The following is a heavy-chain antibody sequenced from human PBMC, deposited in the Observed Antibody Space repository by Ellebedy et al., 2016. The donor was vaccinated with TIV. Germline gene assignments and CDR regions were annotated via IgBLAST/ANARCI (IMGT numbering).Heavy chain of an antibody. CDR2: LDARVGST. V-gene: IGHV1-46*02. J-gene: IGHJ4*02. D-gene: IGHD4-17*01. CDR1: GYTFNKYY. Sequence: ASVKVSCKTSGYTFNKYYFHWIRQAPGRGLEWMGVLDARVGSTTYAQSLQGRVTMTRDTSTRTVYMELRGLRFEDTAVYYCASVPSAGADFWGQGTLVTVSS. CDR3: ASVPSAGADF.